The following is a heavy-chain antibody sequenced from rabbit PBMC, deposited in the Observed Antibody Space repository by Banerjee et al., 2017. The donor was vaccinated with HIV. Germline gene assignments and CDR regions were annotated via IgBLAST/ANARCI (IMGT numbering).Heavy chain of an antibody. D-gene: IGHD1-1*01. CDR3: ARGATDSGGDGLDL. Sequence: QSLEESGGDLVKPGASLTLTCTASGFTLSSSYWICWVRQAPGKGLEWIACIYARSSGNTYYASWAKGRFTISKTSSTTVTLQMTSLTAADTATYFCARGATDSGGDGLDLWGQGTLVTVS. CDR2: IYARSSGNT. J-gene: IGHJ4*01. V-gene: IGHV1S40*01. CDR1: GFTLSSSYW.